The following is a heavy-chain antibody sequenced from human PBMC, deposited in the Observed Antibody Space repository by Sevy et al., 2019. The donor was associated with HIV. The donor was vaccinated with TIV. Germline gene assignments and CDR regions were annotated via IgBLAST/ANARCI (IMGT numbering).Heavy chain of an antibody. CDR1: GFTFTSYA. CDR2: IYGSGGVT. V-gene: IGHV3-23*01. CDR3: AGGRYDSSGSFDALDI. J-gene: IGHJ3*02. D-gene: IGHD3-22*01. Sequence: WGSLRLSCKPSGFTFTSYAMNWVRQAPGKGLEWISTIYGSGGVTCYADSVKGRFTISRDKSKNTLYLQMNSLRTEDTALYYCAGGRYDSSGSFDALDIWGQGTMVTVSS.